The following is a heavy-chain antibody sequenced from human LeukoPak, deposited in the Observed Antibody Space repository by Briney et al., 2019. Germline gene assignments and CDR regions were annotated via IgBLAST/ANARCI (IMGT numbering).Heavy chain of an antibody. V-gene: IGHV3-23*01. CDR3: AKDVRRNYYGSFDY. Sequence: GRSLKLSCAASGFTFSNYAMSWVRQAPGKGLEWVSAISGSGVSTYYADSVMGRFTISRDNSKNTLFLQMNSLRAEDTAVYYCAKDVRRNYYGSFDYWGQGTLVTVSS. J-gene: IGHJ4*02. D-gene: IGHD3-10*01. CDR1: GFTFSNYA. CDR2: ISGSGVST.